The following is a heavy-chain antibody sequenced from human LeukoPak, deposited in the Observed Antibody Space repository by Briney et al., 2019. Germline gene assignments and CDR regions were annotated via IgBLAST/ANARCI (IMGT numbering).Heavy chain of an antibody. D-gene: IGHD5-18*01. CDR2: IKQDGSEK. J-gene: IGHJ4*02. CDR3: ARDSGARGYSYGAY. CDR1: GFTFSSYW. Sequence: GGSLRLSCAASGFTFSSYWMSWVRQAPGKGLEWVANIKQDGSEKYYVDSVKGRFTISRDSAKNSLYLQMNSLRAEDTAVYYCARDSGARGYSYGAYWGQGTLVTVSS. V-gene: IGHV3-7*01.